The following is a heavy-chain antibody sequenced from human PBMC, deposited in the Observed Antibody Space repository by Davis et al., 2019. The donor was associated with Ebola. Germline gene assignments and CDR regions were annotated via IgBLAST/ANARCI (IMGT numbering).Heavy chain of an antibody. CDR1: GYTFTSYG. J-gene: IGHJ6*02. D-gene: IGHD2-2*01. CDR3: ASAREGYCISTSCSARLGYYYGMDV. V-gene: IGHV1-18*04. Sequence: ASVTVSCKASGYTFTSYGISWVRQAPGQGLAWMGWISSYNGNTNYAQKLQGRLTMTTDTSTSTAYMELRSLRSDDTAVYYCASAREGYCISTSCSARLGYYYGMDVWGQGTTVTVSS. CDR2: ISSYNGNT.